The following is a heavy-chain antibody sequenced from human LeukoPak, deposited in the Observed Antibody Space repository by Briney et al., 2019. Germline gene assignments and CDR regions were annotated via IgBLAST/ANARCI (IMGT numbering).Heavy chain of an antibody. D-gene: IGHD6-13*01. J-gene: IGHJ4*02. CDR2: ISGSGGST. Sequence: RQSLRLSCAASGFTFTTYAMSWVRQAPGNGLEWVSAISGSGGSTYYADSVKGRFNISRDNSKNTLYLQMNSLRAEDTSIYFCAKALEQETVIALDSWGQGTLVTVSS. V-gene: IGHV3-23*01. CDR1: GFTFTTYA. CDR3: AKALEQETVIALDS.